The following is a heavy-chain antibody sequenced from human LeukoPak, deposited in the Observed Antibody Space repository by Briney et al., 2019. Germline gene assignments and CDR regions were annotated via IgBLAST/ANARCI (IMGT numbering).Heavy chain of an antibody. CDR2: ISSSRTYI. CDR1: GFSFNDYT. J-gene: IGHJ4*02. Sequence: GGSLRLSCAASGFSFNDYTMNWVRQAPGKGLEWVSSISSSRTYIYYADSVKGRVTISRDNPKSSLYLQMNSLRAEDTAVYYCASFTDYWGQGTLVTVSS. V-gene: IGHV3-21*01. CDR3: ASFTDY.